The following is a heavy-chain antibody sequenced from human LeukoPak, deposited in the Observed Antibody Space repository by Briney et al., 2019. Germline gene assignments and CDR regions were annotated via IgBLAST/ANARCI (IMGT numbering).Heavy chain of an antibody. CDR3: ARALSGSYYYYYGMDV. CDR1: GGTFSSYA. V-gene: IGHV1-69*04. D-gene: IGHD1-26*01. Sequence: SVKVSCKASGGTFSSYAISWVRQAPGQGLKWMGRIIPILGIANYAQKFQGRVTITADKSTSTAYMELSSLRSEDTAVYYCARALSGSYYYYYGMDVWGQGTTVTVSS. J-gene: IGHJ6*02. CDR2: IIPILGIA.